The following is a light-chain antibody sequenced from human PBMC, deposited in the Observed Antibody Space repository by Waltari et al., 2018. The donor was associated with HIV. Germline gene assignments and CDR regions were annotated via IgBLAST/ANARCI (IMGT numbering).Light chain of an antibody. J-gene: IGLJ3*02. V-gene: IGLV7-43*01. CDR1: TGAVTTSSY. CDR3: LLYDGGRRPAWV. Sequence: VVTQEPSLTVSPGGTVTLTCASTTGAVTTSSYPSWFLQRPGQAPSPLILSSNKRHSGSPEHISGPLVGDKAVLTLSPVQSEDEADYFCLLYDGGRRPAWVFGGGTKLTVL. CDR2: SSN.